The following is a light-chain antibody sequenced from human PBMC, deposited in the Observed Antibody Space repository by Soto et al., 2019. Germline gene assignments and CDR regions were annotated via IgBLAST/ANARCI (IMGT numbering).Light chain of an antibody. V-gene: IGKV3-15*01. CDR1: QSVSSK. Sequence: EIVMTQSPATLSVSPGEGATLSCRASQSVSSKLAWYQQKPGQAPRLLIYGASTRATGIPARFSGSGSGTEFTLIISSLQSEDSAVYYCQQRSDWPWTFGQGTKVDIK. CDR3: QQRSDWPWT. CDR2: GAS. J-gene: IGKJ1*01.